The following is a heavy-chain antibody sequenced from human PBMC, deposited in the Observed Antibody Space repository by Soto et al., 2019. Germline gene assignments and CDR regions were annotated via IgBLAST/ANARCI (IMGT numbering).Heavy chain of an antibody. CDR1: VVSVNSDNFY. J-gene: IGHJ4*01. CDR3: ARHNIPVPEEFFDS. D-gene: IGHD6-19*01. Sequence: XETLSLTCTFSVVSVNSDNFYCSWIRQPPGKGLEWIGYVFHIGNTNYSPSLKSRVTMSIDTSRNQFSLRLSSVTAADTAVYFCARHNIPVPEEFFDSWGRGNMVTVSS. CDR2: VFHIGNT. V-gene: IGHV4-61*01.